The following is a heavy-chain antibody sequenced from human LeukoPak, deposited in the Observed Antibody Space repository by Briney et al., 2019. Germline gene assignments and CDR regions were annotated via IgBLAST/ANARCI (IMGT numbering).Heavy chain of an antibody. J-gene: IGHJ4*02. Sequence: RASETLSLTCIVSGASISSSSYYWGWIRQPPGKGLEWIATIYYDGSTYYNPSLKRRVTISVDTSKNQFSLKLSSVTAADTAVYYCARKGLRLLDWLSEYFFDYWGQGNLVTVSS. CDR3: ARKGLRLLDWLSEYFFDY. D-gene: IGHD3-3*01. V-gene: IGHV4-39*01. CDR1: GASISSSSYY. CDR2: IYYDGST.